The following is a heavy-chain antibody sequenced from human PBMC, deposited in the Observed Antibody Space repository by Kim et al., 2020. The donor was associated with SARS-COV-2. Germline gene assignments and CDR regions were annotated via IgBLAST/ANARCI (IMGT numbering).Heavy chain of an antibody. V-gene: IGHV4-59*13. D-gene: IGHD3-22*01. CDR1: GGSISIYY. Sequence: SETLSLTCTVSGGSISIYYWSWIRQLPGKGLEWIGYIFYSGSTNYIPSLKSRVTISVDTSKNQFSLKLSSVTAADTAVYYCARSYYYDSRDAFDIWGRGTMVTVSS. CDR2: IFYSGST. J-gene: IGHJ3*02. CDR3: ARSYYYDSRDAFDI.